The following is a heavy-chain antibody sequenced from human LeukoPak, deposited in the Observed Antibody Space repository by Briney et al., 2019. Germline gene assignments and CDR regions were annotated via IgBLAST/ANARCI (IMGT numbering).Heavy chain of an antibody. D-gene: IGHD1-26*01. J-gene: IGHJ4*02. V-gene: IGHV3-30*02. Sequence: GGTLRLSCAASGFTFSSYGMSWVRQAPGKGLEWVAFIRYDGSNKYYADSVKGRFTISRDNSKNTLYLQMNSLRAEDTAVYYCAKDLGSIVGATVFDYWGQGTLVTVSS. CDR1: GFTFSSYG. CDR3: AKDLGSIVGATVFDY. CDR2: IRYDGSNK.